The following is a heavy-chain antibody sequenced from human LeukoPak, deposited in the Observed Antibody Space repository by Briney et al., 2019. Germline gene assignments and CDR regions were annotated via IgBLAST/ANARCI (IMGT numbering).Heavy chain of an antibody. CDR2: TYPSSTT. J-gene: IGHJ4*02. D-gene: IGHD6-13*01. V-gene: IGHV4-4*07. CDR1: GGSISSYY. Sequence: PSETLSLTCTVSGGSISSYYWSWVRQAAGKGLEWIARTYPSSTTNDNTSLKSRVRMSVATSKNQFSLKLSSVTAADTAVYYCSSTSIAAAGSDYWGQGTLVTVSS. CDR3: SSTSIAAAGSDY.